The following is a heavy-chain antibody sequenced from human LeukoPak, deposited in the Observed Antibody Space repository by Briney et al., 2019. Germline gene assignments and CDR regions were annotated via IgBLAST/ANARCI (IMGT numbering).Heavy chain of an antibody. V-gene: IGHV3-7*03. Sequence: PGGSLRLSCAASGFTFSTYWMSWVRQAPGKGLEWVANIHQDGNEKYYVDSVKGRFTISRDNSKNTLYLQMNSLRAEDTAVYYCANSYGSGRYYWGQGTLVTVSS. D-gene: IGHD3-10*01. CDR2: IHQDGNEK. CDR3: ANSYGSGRYY. CDR1: GFTFSTYW. J-gene: IGHJ4*02.